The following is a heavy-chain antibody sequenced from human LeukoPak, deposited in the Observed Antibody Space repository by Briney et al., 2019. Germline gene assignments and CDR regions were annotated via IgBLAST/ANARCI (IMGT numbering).Heavy chain of an antibody. CDR3: AKVIGGPIGGGDCYSCDY. J-gene: IGHJ4*02. CDR1: GFTFSSYG. D-gene: IGHD2-21*02. Sequence: GGSLRLSCAASGFTFSSYGMHWVRQAPGKGLEWVAFIPYDGSNKYYADSVKGRFTISRDNSKNTLYLQMNSLRAEDTAVYYCAKVIGGPIGGGDCYSCDYWGQGTLVTVSS. V-gene: IGHV3-30*02. CDR2: IPYDGSNK.